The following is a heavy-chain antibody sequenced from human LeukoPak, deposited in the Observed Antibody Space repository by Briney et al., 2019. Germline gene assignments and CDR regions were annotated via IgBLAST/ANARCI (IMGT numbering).Heavy chain of an antibody. CDR1: GGTFSRYA. CDR3: ARGRGRFTMVEAAFDY. J-gene: IGHJ4*02. V-gene: IGHV1-69*06. D-gene: IGHD3-10*01. Sequence: ASVKVSCKASGGTFSRYAISWVRQAPGQGLEWMGGIIPIFGTANYAQKFQGRVTITADKSASTAYMELSSLRSEDTAVYYCARGRGRFTMVEAAFDYWGQGTLVTVSS. CDR2: IIPIFGTA.